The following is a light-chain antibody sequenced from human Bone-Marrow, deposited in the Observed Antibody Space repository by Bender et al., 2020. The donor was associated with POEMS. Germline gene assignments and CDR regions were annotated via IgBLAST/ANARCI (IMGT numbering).Light chain of an antibody. CDR3: CSYAGDSIAV. J-gene: IGLJ3*02. CDR2: EGV. Sequence: QSALTQPASVSGSPGQSITISCTGSNRDVGGYNFLSWYQQYPGQAPKLIIYEGVTRPSGVSDRFSASKTGTTASLTISGLQPEDEAEYYCCSYAGDSIAVFGGGTKLTVL. V-gene: IGLV2-23*01. CDR1: NRDVGGYNF.